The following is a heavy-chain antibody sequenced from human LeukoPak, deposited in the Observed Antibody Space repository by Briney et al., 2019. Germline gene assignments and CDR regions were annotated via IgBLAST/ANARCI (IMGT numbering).Heavy chain of an antibody. CDR3: ARRYCSGVSCYPDY. CDR1: GYTFTGYY. Sequence: AASVRVSCKACGYTFTGYYIHWVRQAPGQGLEWMGWINPSGGVTKYAQKFQGRVTMTRDTSISTAYMELSRLTSDDTAVYFCARRYCSGVSCYPDYWGQGTLVTVSS. J-gene: IGHJ4*02. D-gene: IGHD2-15*01. CDR2: INPSGGVT. V-gene: IGHV1-2*02.